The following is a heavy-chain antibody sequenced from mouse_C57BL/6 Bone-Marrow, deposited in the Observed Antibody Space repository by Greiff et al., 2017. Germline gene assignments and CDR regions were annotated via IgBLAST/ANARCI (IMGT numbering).Heavy chain of an antibody. Sequence: VQLQQSGPELVKPGASVKLSCKASGYTFTSYDINWVKQRPGQGLEWIGWIYPRDGSTKYNEKFKGKATLTVETSSSTAYMELHSLPSEDSAVYFCARDYGSSYWYFDVWGTGTTVTVSS. CDR1: GYTFTSYD. D-gene: IGHD1-1*01. V-gene: IGHV1-85*01. CDR3: ARDYGSSYWYFDV. J-gene: IGHJ1*03. CDR2: IYPRDGST.